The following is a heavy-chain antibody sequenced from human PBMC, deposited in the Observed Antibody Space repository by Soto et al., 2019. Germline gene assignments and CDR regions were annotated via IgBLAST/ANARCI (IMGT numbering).Heavy chain of an antibody. CDR1: GFTFSNYW. V-gene: IGHV3-7*01. D-gene: IGHD6-19*01. J-gene: IGHJ4*02. CDR2: IKQDGSQR. CDR3: ARDRSSGCDY. Sequence: GGSLRLSCAASGFTFSNYWMSWVRQAPGKGLEWVANIKQDGSQRYYVDSVKGRFTISRDSAKNSLYLQMNSLRAEDTAVYYCARDRSSGCDYWGQGTLVTVSS.